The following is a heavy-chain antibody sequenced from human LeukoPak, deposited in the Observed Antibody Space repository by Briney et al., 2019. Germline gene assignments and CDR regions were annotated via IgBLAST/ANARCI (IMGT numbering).Heavy chain of an antibody. Sequence: GGSLRLSCAASAFTFSSYGMHWVRQAPGKGLEWVAVISYDGSNKYYTDSVKGRFTISRDNSKNTLYLQMNSLRAEDTAVYYCARDTAIGNYYYMDVWGKGTTVTISS. J-gene: IGHJ6*03. CDR2: ISYDGSNK. D-gene: IGHD5-18*01. CDR1: AFTFSSYG. V-gene: IGHV3-30*03. CDR3: ARDTAIGNYYYMDV.